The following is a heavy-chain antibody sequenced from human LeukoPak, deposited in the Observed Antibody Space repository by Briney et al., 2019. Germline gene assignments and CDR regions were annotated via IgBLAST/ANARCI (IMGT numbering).Heavy chain of an antibody. Sequence: ASVKVSCKASGYTFTGYYMHWVRQAPGQGLEWMGWINPNSGGTNYAQKFQGRVTMTRDTSTSTVYMELSSLRSEDTAVYYCATSWGYCSSTSCYSIAGLFDYWGQGTLVTVSS. D-gene: IGHD2-2*02. CDR3: ATSWGYCSSTSCYSIAGLFDY. V-gene: IGHV1-2*02. J-gene: IGHJ4*02. CDR1: GYTFTGYY. CDR2: INPNSGGT.